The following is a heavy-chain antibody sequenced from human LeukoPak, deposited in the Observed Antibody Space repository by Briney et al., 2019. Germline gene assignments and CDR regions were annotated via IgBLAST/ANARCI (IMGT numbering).Heavy chain of an antibody. V-gene: IGHV3-21*01. CDR3: ARDGGYYYDSSGYYYRY. CDR2: ISSSSSYI. CDR1: GFTFSSYS. Sequence: GGSLRLSCAASGFTFSSYSMNWVRQAPGKGLEWVSSISSSSSYIYYADPVKGRFTISRDNAKNSLYLQMNSLRAEDTAVYYCARDGGYYYDSSGYYYRYWGQGTLVTVPS. J-gene: IGHJ4*02. D-gene: IGHD3-22*01.